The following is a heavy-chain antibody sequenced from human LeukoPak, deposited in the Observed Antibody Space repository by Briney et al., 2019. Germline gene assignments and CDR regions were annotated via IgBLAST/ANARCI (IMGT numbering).Heavy chain of an antibody. V-gene: IGHV3-30*18. CDR3: ANDTARYYYHSSGYYPLDDY. CDR2: ISYDGSNK. Sequence: GKSLTLSCAASGFTFSSYCMHWVRQAPGKGLEWVAVISYDGSNKYYADSVKGRFTISRDNSKNTLYLQMNSLRAEDTAVYYCANDTARYYYHSSGYYPLDDYWGQGTLVTVSS. J-gene: IGHJ4*02. CDR1: GFTFSSYC. D-gene: IGHD3-22*01.